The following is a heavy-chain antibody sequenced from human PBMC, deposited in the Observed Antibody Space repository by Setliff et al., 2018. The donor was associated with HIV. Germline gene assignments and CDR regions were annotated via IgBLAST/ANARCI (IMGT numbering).Heavy chain of an antibody. Sequence: SETLSLTCAVYGGSFSGYYWNWIRQSPGKGLEWIGEINHNEITKYNPSLESRVIISLDTSKIQFSLKLSSVTAADTAVYYCARRPYTALVPFDYWGQGTLVTVSS. CDR2: INHNEIT. J-gene: IGHJ4*02. CDR1: GGSFSGYY. CDR3: ARRPYTALVPFDY. V-gene: IGHV4-34*01. D-gene: IGHD5-18*01.